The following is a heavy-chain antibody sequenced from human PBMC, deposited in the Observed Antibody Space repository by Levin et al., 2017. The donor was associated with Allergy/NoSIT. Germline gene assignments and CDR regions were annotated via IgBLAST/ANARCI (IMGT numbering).Heavy chain of an antibody. J-gene: IGHJ4*02. Sequence: SETLSLTCSVSGVSTRLGGYYWGWIRQHPVKGLEWLVYIYYSGETFYNPSVESRLVISHDTSENQFSLKLTSLTAADTAVYYCVRAQTGYVSPFDFWGPGTLVTVSS. CDR2: IYYSGET. D-gene: IGHD3-9*01. CDR3: VRAQTGYVSPFDF. V-gene: IGHV4-31*03. CDR1: GVSTRLGGYY.